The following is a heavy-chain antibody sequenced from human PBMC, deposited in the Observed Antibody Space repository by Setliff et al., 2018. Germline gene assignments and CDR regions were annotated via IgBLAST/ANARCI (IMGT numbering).Heavy chain of an antibody. CDR2: IDPKSGAT. V-gene: IGHV1-2*02. CDR1: GYTFTDYH. CDR3: AKQGDLAFDY. D-gene: IGHD3-16*01. J-gene: IGHJ4*02. Sequence: ASVKVSCKTSGYTFTDYHLHWVRQAPGQGLEWMGWIDPKSGATRYAQKFQGRVTLTRDTSITTAYMEVSILTSDDTAVYFCAKQGDLAFDYWGQGTQVTVSS.